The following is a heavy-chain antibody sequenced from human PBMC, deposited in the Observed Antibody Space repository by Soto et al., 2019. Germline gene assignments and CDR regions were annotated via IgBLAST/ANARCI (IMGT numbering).Heavy chain of an antibody. V-gene: IGHV1-69*15. J-gene: IGHJ6*02. D-gene: IGHD2-15*01. CDR1: GGTFSSYA. CDR3: ARAPVPGYCSGGSCYSDYYYGMDV. Sequence: QVQLVQSGAEVKKPGSSVKVSCKASGGTFSSYAISWVRQAPGQGLEWMGRIIPIFGTANYAQKFQGRVTITADESTSTAYMELSSLRSEDTAVYYCARAPVPGYCSGGSCYSDYYYGMDVWGQGTTVTVSS. CDR2: IIPIFGTA.